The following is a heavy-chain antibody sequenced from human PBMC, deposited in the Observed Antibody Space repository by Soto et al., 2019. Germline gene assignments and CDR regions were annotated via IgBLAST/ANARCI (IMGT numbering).Heavy chain of an antibody. Sequence: GGSLRLSCAASGFTFSSYGMHWVRQAPGKGLEWVAVISYDGSNKYYADSVKGRFTISRDNSKNTLYLQMNSLRAEDTAVYYCAKDLAAAGRGRQGLDFDYWGQGTLVTVSS. CDR2: ISYDGSNK. CDR1: GFTFSSYG. D-gene: IGHD6-13*01. V-gene: IGHV3-30*18. J-gene: IGHJ4*02. CDR3: AKDLAAAGRGRQGLDFDY.